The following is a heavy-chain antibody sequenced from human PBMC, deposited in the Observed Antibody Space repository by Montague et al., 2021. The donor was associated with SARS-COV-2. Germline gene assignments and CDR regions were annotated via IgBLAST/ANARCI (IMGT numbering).Heavy chain of an antibody. CDR1: GGSISGFY. D-gene: IGHD2-8*01. J-gene: IGHJ6*02. CDR3: ARLLRSCTNGVCRTYYYYALDV. V-gene: IGHV4-59*01. CDR2: IYYSGST. Sequence: SETLSLTCTLSGGSISGFYWSWIRQPPGKGLEWIGYIYYSGSTKXNPSLESRVAVSVDRSKNQVSLKLTSVTAADTAVHYCARLLRSCTNGVCRTYYYYALDVWGQGTTVTVSS.